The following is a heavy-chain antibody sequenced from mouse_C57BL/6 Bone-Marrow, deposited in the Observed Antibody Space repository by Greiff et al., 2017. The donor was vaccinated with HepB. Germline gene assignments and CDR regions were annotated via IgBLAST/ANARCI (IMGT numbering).Heavy chain of an antibody. Sequence: EVKVVESGGGLVKPGGSLKLSCAASGFTFSSYAMSWVRQTPEKRLEWVATISDGGSYTYYPDNVKGRFTISRDNAKNNLYLQMSHLKSEDTAMYYCAREWGNFYYFDYWGQGTTLTVSS. V-gene: IGHV5-4*01. CDR1: GFTFSSYA. J-gene: IGHJ2*01. CDR2: ISDGGSYT. D-gene: IGHD2-1*01. CDR3: AREWGNFYYFDY.